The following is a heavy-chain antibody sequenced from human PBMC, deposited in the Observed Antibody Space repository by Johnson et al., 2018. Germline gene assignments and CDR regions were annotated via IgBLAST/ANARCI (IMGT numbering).Heavy chain of an antibody. Sequence: QVQLVQSGAEVKKPGSSVKVSCKASGGTFSSYAISWVRQAPGQGLEWMGGIIPIFGTANYAQKFQGRVTITADESTSTAYMELSSLRSEETAVYYCARGTIGDYDSPESGMDVWGQGTTVTVSS. J-gene: IGHJ6*02. V-gene: IGHV1-69*01. CDR3: ARGTIGDYDSPESGMDV. CDR2: IIPIFGTA. CDR1: GGTFSSYA. D-gene: IGHD3-3*01.